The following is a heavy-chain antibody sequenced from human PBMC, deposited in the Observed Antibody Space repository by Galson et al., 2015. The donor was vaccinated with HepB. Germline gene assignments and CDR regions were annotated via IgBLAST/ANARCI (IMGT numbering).Heavy chain of an antibody. Sequence: SVKVSCKASGYTFSSYGISWVRQAPGQGLEWMGRISAYNGNTNYAQKLQGRVTMTTDTSTSTAYMELRSLTSDDTAVYYCARQLGSSGWSAFWGQGTLVTVSS. CDR1: GYTFSSYG. J-gene: IGHJ4*02. V-gene: IGHV1-18*01. CDR3: ARQLGSSGWSAF. D-gene: IGHD6-19*01. CDR2: ISAYNGNT.